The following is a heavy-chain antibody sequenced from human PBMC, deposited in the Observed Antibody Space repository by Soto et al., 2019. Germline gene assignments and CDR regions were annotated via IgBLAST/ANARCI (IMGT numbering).Heavy chain of an antibody. D-gene: IGHD5-12*01. CDR2: IYHSGST. J-gene: IGHJ4*02. CDR3: ARGQSIVAAIDYFDY. V-gene: IGHV4-30-2*01. CDR1: GGSISSGGYS. Sequence: SETLSLTCAVSGGSISSGGYSWSWIRQPPGKGLEWIGYIYHSGSTYYNPSLKSRVTISVDRSKNQFSLKLSSVTAAETAVYLCARGQSIVAAIDYFDYWGQGSLVTVSS.